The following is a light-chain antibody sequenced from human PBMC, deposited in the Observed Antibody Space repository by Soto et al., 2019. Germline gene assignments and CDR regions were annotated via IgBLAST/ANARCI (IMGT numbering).Light chain of an antibody. CDR3: CSYAGDLAL. V-gene: IGLV2-11*01. J-gene: IGLJ2*01. CDR1: SSDVGGYDF. Sequence: QAVVTQPRSVSGSPGQSVTISCTGTSSDVGGYDFVSWYQQHPGKAPKLMISDVSKRPSGVPDRFSGSKSGNTASLTISGLQAEDEADYYCCSYAGDLALFGGGTKLTVL. CDR2: DVS.